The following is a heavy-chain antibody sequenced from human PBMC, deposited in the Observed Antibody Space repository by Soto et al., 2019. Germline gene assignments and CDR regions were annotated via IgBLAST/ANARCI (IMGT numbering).Heavy chain of an antibody. CDR1: GGSISSYY. Sequence: SETLSVTCTFSGGSISSYYWSWIRQPPGTGTEWIGYIYCSGSTNDNPSLKSRVTRSVDTSKNQFSLKLSSVTAADTAVDYCARERHSSSWVHLTHNWFDPWGQGTMVTVSS. CDR2: IYCSGST. J-gene: IGHJ5*02. V-gene: IGHV4-59*01. D-gene: IGHD6-13*01. CDR3: ARERHSSSWVHLTHNWFDP.